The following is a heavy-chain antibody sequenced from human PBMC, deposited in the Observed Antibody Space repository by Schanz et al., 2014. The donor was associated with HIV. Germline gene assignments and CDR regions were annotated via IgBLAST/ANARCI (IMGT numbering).Heavy chain of an antibody. D-gene: IGHD2-21*02. CDR3: TRACGGADCSRFFYYVMDV. CDR1: GGSFSSYA. Sequence: QVQLVQSGAEVKKPGSSVKVSCKASGGSFSSYAINSVRQAPGQGLEWMGGIIPIFGAGNYALKFQGRVTITADEYARSAYTELSGLRYEDTAVYYCTRACGGADCSRFFYYVMDVWGRGTTVTVSS. J-gene: IGHJ6*02. V-gene: IGHV1-69*01. CDR2: IIPIFGAG.